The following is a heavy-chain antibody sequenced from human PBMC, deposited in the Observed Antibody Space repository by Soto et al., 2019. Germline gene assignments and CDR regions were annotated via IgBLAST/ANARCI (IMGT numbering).Heavy chain of an antibody. J-gene: IGHJ6*02. CDR3: XXXXXXXXXXXXXDV. CDR2: ISGYNGDT. V-gene: IGHV1-18*01. Sequence: QGHLVQSGAEVKKPGTSVKVSCKASGYTFTRYGISWVRQAPGQGLEWMGWISGYNGDTNYAQNLQGRVTMTIDPYTSTAYMELRSLTSDDTAVXXXXXXXXXXXXXXXXDVWGQGTTVTVSS. CDR1: GYTFTRYG.